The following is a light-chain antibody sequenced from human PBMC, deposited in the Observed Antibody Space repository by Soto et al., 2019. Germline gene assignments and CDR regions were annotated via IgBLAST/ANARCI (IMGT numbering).Light chain of an antibody. V-gene: IGKV3-20*01. CDR1: QSVTSNN. CDR2: GAS. J-gene: IGKJ4*01. Sequence: EIVLTQSPGTLSLSPGERATLSCRASQSVTSNNLAWYQQKPGQAPTLLIYGASARATGVPDRFSGSGSGTDFTLIINRLEPEDFAVYYCQQHGTSITFGGGTKLESK. CDR3: QQHGTSIT.